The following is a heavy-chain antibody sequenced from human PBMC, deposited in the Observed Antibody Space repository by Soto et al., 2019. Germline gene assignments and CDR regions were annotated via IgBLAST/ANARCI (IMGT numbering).Heavy chain of an antibody. CDR1: GGSISSGGYY. Sequence: QVQLQESGPGLVKPSQTLSLTCTVSGGSISSGGYYWSWIRQHPGKGLEWIGYIYYSGSTYYNPSLKSRFTISVDTSKNQFSLKLSSVTAADTAVYYCARESPNTGYSSSWYPNWFDPWGQGTLVTVSS. V-gene: IGHV4-31*03. CDR3: ARESPNTGYSSSWYPNWFDP. D-gene: IGHD6-13*01. CDR2: IYYSGST. J-gene: IGHJ5*02.